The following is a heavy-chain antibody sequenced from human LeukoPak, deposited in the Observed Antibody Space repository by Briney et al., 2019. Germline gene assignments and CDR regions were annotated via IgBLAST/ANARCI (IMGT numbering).Heavy chain of an antibody. J-gene: IGHJ4*02. CDR2: ISGSGGST. CDR1: GFTFSSYA. CDR3: AKNRGDITSSRVGCDY. Sequence: PGGSLRLSCAASGFTFSSYAMSWVRQVPGKGLEWVSIISGSGGSTYHADSVKGRFTISRDNPKNTLYLQMNTLRAEDTAVYYCAKNRGDITSSRVGCDYWGQGALVTVSS. D-gene: IGHD2-15*01. V-gene: IGHV3-23*01.